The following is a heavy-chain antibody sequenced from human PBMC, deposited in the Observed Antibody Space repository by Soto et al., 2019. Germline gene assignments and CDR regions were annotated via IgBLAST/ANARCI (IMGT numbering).Heavy chain of an antibody. CDR1: GFTFSSYD. J-gene: IGHJ6*02. CDR2: IGTAGDT. CDR3: ARDIVLYGMDV. Sequence: LRLSCAASGFTFSSYDMHWVRQATGKGLEWVSAIGTAGDTYYPGSVKGRFTISRENAKNSLYLQMNSLRAGDTAVYYCARDIVLYGMDVWGQGTTVTVSS. D-gene: IGHD2-15*01. V-gene: IGHV3-13*01.